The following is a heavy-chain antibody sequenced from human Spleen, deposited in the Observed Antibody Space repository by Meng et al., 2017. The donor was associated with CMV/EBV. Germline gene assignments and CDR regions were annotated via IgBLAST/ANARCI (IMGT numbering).Heavy chain of an antibody. CDR2: IYSGGST. J-gene: IGHJ4*02. Sequence: GESLKISCAASGFTVSSNYMSWDRQAPGKGLEWVSVIYSGGSTYYADSVKGRFTISRDNSKNTLYLQMNSLRAEDTAVYYCGRGVGATGFDYWGQGTLVTVSS. CDR1: GFTVSSNY. D-gene: IGHD1-26*01. V-gene: IGHV3-53*01. CDR3: GRGVGATGFDY.